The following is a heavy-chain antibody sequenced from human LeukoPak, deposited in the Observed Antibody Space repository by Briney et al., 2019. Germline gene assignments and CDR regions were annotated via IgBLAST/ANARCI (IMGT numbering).Heavy chain of an antibody. CDR3: ARGYYSSSWYSGWFDP. CDR1: GFTFSSYW. D-gene: IGHD6-13*01. CDR2: INSDGSST. V-gene: IGHV3-74*01. Sequence: PGGSLRLSCAASGFTFSSYWMHWVRQAPGKGLVWVSRINSDGSSTSYADSVKGRFTISRDNAKSTLYLQMNSLRAEDTAVYYCARGYYSSSWYSGWFDPWGQGTLVTVSS. J-gene: IGHJ5*02.